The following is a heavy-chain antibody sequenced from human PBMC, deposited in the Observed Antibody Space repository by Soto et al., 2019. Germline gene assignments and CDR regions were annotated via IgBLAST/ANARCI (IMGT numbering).Heavy chain of an antibody. D-gene: IGHD4-17*01. V-gene: IGHV3-66*01. CDR3: ARDLLGTTVTAGY. J-gene: IGHJ4*02. Sequence: GGSLRLSCAASGFTVSSNYMSWVRQAPGKGLEWVSVIYSGGSTYYADSVKGRFTISRDNSKNTLYLQMNSLRAEDTAVYYCARDLLGTTVTAGYWGQGTLVTVSS. CDR2: IYSGGST. CDR1: GFTVSSNY.